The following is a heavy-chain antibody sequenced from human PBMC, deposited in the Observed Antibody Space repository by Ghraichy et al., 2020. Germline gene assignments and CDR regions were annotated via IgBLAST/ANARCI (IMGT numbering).Heavy chain of an antibody. V-gene: IGHV3-30*18. CDR1: GFTFSSYG. CDR3: AKCITMVRGVIWRLGYYYYGMGV. J-gene: IGHJ6*02. CDR2: ISYDVSNK. Sequence: GGSLRLSCAASGFTFSSYGMHWVRQAPGKGLEWVAVISYDVSNKYYADSVKGRFTISRDNSKNTLYLQMNSLRAEDTAVYYCAKCITMVRGVIWRLGYYYYGMGVWGHGTTVTVAS. D-gene: IGHD3-10*01.